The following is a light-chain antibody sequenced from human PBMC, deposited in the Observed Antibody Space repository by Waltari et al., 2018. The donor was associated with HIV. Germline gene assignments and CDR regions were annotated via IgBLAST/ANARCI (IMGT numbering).Light chain of an antibody. V-gene: IGKV1-5*03. CDR2: KAS. J-gene: IGKJ2*02. Sequence: DIQMTQSPSTLSASVGDRVTITCRASQSISSWLAWYQQKPGNAPKLLIYKASSLESGVPSRFSGSGSGPEFTLTISSLQPDDFPTYYCQQYSNYPGTFGQGTKLEIK. CDR3: QQYSNYPGT. CDR1: QSISSW.